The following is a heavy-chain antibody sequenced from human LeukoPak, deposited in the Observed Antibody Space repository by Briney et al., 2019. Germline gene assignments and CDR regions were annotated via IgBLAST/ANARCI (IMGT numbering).Heavy chain of an antibody. V-gene: IGHV3-48*04. CDR1: GFIFSSYS. CDR3: ARDCGGSCYGMDV. CDR2: ISSSSSTI. D-gene: IGHD2-15*01. Sequence: GGSLRLSCAASGFIFSSYSMNWVRQAPGEGRGGVSYISSSSSTIYYADSVKGRFTISRDNAKNSLYLQMNSLRAEDTAVYYCARDCGGSCYGMDVWGQGTTVTVSS. J-gene: IGHJ6*02.